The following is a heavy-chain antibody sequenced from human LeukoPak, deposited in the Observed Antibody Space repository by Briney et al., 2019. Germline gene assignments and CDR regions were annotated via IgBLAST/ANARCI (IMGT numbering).Heavy chain of an antibody. Sequence: PSETLSLTCTVSGGSISSYYWSWIRQPPGKGLEWIGYIYYSGSTNYNPSLKSRVTISVDTSKNQFSLKLSSVTAADTAVYYCARVRQQLTRSLYWYFDLWGRCTLVTVFS. V-gene: IGHV4-59*01. CDR2: IYYSGST. D-gene: IGHD6-13*01. CDR1: GGSISSYY. CDR3: ARVRQQLTRSLYWYFDL. J-gene: IGHJ2*01.